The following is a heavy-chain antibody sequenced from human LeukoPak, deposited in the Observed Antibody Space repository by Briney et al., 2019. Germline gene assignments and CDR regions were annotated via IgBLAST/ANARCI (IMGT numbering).Heavy chain of an antibody. D-gene: IGHD5/OR15-5a*01. J-gene: IGHJ4*02. Sequence: GGSLRLSCAASGFTVSSNYMSWVRQAPGKGLEWVSVIYSGGSTYYADSVEGRFTISRDNSKNTLYLQMNSLRAEDTAVYYCARVVSGGGPSSYFDYWGQGTLVTVSS. CDR1: GFTVSSNY. CDR2: IYSGGST. V-gene: IGHV3-53*01. CDR3: ARVVSGGGPSSYFDY.